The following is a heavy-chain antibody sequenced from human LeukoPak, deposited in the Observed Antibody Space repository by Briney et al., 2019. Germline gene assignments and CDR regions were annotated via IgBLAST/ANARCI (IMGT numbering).Heavy chain of an antibody. J-gene: IGHJ4*02. V-gene: IGHV3-7*01. CDR2: INMDGSEE. Sequence: GGSLRLSCAASGLIFSNYWMTWVRQAPGRGLEWVANINMDGSEENYVDSVKGRFTISRDNAKNSLYLRMNSLRAEDTAVYYCTRDRWIDYWGQGTLVTVSS. CDR3: TRDRWIDY. CDR1: GLIFSNYW. D-gene: IGHD3-16*02.